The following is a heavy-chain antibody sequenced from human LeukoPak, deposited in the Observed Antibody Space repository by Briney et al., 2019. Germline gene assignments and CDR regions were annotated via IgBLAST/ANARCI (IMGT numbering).Heavy chain of an antibody. J-gene: IGHJ4*02. Sequence: SETLSLTCTVSGGSISSYYWSWIRQPPGKGLEWIGYIYYSGSTNYNPSLKSRVTISVDTSKNQFSLKLSSVTAADTAVYYCARSVVRGHGSYDYWGQGTLVTVSA. CDR2: IYYSGST. V-gene: IGHV4-59*01. CDR3: ARSVVRGHGSYDY. CDR1: GGSISSYY. D-gene: IGHD3-10*01.